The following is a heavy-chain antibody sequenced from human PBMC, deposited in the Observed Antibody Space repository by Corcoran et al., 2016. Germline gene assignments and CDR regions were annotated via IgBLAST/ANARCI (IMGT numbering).Heavy chain of an antibody. V-gene: IGHV3-33*01. Sequence: QVQLVESGGGVIQPGRSLRLSCAASGFTFSSYGMHWVRQAPGKGLEWVAVIWYDGSNKYYADSVKGRFTISRDNSKNTLYLQMHSLRAEDTAVYYCARETATYYYYYYYGMDVWGHRTTVTVSS. CDR1: GFTFSSYG. CDR2: IWYDGSNK. D-gene: IGHD5-12*01. CDR3: ARETATYYYYYYYGMDV. J-gene: IGHJ6*02.